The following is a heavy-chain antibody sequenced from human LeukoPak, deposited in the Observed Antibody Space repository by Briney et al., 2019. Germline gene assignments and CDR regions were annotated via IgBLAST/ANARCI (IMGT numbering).Heavy chain of an antibody. D-gene: IGHD3-16*01. CDR2: IFHSGGT. CDR3: ASRLRHLLGY. CDR1: GGSISGSSW. V-gene: IGHV4-4*02. Sequence: SETLSLTCPVSGGSISGSSWWSWVRQPPGKGLEWIGEIFHSGGTNYSPSLKSRVTISIDKSKNQFSLKLTSVTVADTAVYYCASRLRHLLGYWGQGNLVTVSS. J-gene: IGHJ4*02.